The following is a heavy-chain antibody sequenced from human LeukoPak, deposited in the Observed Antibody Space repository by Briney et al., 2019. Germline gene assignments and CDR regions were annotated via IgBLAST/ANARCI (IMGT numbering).Heavy chain of an antibody. V-gene: IGHV3-7*05. CDR3: GRAPPPPAMVRGVIRRGRIFDY. CDR1: GFTFSSYW. J-gene: IGHJ4*02. CDR2: IKQDGSEK. D-gene: IGHD3-10*01. Sequence: GGSLRLSCAASGFTFSSYWMSWVRQAPGKGLEWVANIKQDGSEKYYVDSVKGRFTISSDNAKNSLHLQMNSLRAEETAVYYCGRAPPPPAMVRGVIRRGRIFDYWGQGTLVTVSS.